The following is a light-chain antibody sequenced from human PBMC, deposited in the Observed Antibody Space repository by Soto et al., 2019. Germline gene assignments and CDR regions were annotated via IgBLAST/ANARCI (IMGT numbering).Light chain of an antibody. CDR1: QSVNHN. Sequence: MTQSPSTLSASVGDTVPITCRASQSVNHNLAWYLQKPGQAPRHLLYDTSSRAPGVPARFSGSGTGTDSTLPINRLQSEDVGVYYCQQYNNWPPSTVGQGTRLEIK. CDR3: QQYNNWPPST. V-gene: IGKV3-15*01. CDR2: DTS. J-gene: IGKJ5*01.